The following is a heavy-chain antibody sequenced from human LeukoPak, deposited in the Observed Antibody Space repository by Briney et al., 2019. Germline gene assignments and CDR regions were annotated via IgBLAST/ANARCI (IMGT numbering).Heavy chain of an antibody. CDR3: ARAPPPYMVTE. V-gene: IGHV4-30-4*01. CDR1: GGSISSGDYF. CDR2: IYYSGTT. D-gene: IGHD2-21*02. J-gene: IGHJ4*02. Sequence: SETLSLTCNVSGGSISSGDYFWSWIRQPPGKGREWIGCIYYSGTTYYNPSLKSRVTMSVDTSKNQFSLKLSSVTAADTAVYYCARAPPPYMVTEWGQGTLVTVSS.